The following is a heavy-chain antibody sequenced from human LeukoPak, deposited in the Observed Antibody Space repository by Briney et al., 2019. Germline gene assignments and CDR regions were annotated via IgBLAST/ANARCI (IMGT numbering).Heavy chain of an antibody. CDR1: GFTFSSYG. Sequence: GGSLRLSCAASGFTFSSYGMHWVRQAPGKGLEWVAVISYDGSNKYYADSVKGRFTISRDNSKNTLYLQMNSLRAEDTAVYYCAKDGVVGFYYMDVWGKGTTVTISS. CDR2: ISYDGSNK. D-gene: IGHD1-26*01. J-gene: IGHJ6*03. V-gene: IGHV3-30*18. CDR3: AKDGVVGFYYMDV.